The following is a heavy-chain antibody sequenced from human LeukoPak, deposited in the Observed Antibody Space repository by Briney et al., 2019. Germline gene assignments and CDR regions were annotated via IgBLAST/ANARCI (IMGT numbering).Heavy chain of an antibody. CDR1: GFTFSSYV. J-gene: IGHJ4*02. V-gene: IGHV3-74*01. CDR2: ISHDGII. Sequence: GGSLRLSCAASGFTFSSYVMHWVRRTPGKGLVWVSRISHDGIISYADSVKGRFTISRDNAKNTLTLQMNSLRVEDTAVYFCARDWVYKIDYWGRGTLVTVSS. D-gene: IGHD5-24*01. CDR3: ARDWVYKIDY.